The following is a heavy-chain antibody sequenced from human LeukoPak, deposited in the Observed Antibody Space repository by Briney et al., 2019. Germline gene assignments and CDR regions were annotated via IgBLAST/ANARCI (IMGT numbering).Heavy chain of an antibody. J-gene: IGHJ5*02. CDR1: EFTFSSYS. CDR2: ISSSSSTI. V-gene: IGHV3-48*04. D-gene: IGHD3-22*01. Sequence: PRGSLRLSCAASEFTFSSYSMNWVRQAPGKGLEWVSYISSSSSTIYYADSVKGRFTISRDNAKNSLYLQMNSLRAEDTAVYYCARDTDYYDSSGYYPWGQGTLVTVSS. CDR3: ARDTDYYDSSGYYP.